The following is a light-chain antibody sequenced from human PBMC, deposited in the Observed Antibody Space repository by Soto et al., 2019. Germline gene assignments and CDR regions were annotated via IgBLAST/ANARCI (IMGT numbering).Light chain of an antibody. Sequence: EIVLTQSPGTLSLSPGERATLSCRASQSVSNNNLVWFQQKPGQAPRLLIYGASSRATGIPDRFGGSGSGTEFTLTISRVEPEDFGVYYCHQYGSALWTFGQGTKVEVK. J-gene: IGKJ1*01. CDR2: GAS. CDR1: QSVSNNN. CDR3: HQYGSALWT. V-gene: IGKV3-20*01.